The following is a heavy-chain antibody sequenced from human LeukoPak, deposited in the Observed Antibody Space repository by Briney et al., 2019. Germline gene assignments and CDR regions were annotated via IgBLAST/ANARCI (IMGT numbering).Heavy chain of an antibody. CDR1: GFTFSSYG. V-gene: IGHV3-30*18. D-gene: IGHD2-21*02. Sequence: GGSLRLSCAASGFTFSSYGMHWVRQAPGKGLEWVAVISYDGSNKYYADSVKGRFTISRDNSKNTLYLQMNSLRAGDTAVYYCAKGDGYGMDVWGQGTTVTVSS. J-gene: IGHJ6*02. CDR3: AKGDGYGMDV. CDR2: ISYDGSNK.